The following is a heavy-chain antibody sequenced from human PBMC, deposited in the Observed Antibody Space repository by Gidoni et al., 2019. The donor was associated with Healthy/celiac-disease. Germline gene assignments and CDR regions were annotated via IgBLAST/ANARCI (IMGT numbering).Heavy chain of an antibody. V-gene: IGHV3-30*04. Sequence: QVQLVESGGGVVQPGRSLSLSCAASGFTFSSYAMHWVRQAPGKGLEWVAVISYDGSNKYYADSVKGRFTISRDNSKNTLYLQMNSLRAEDTAVYYCAREGVTFDYWGQGTLVTVSS. CDR2: ISYDGSNK. CDR3: AREGVTFDY. CDR1: GFTFSSYA. J-gene: IGHJ4*02. D-gene: IGHD2-21*02.